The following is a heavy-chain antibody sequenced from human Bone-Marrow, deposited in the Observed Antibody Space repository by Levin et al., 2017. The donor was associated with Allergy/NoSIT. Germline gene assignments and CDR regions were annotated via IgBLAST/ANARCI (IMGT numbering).Heavy chain of an antibody. CDR3: TKVSGSYFED. CDR2: ISYNGIPT. D-gene: IGHD3-10*01. CDR1: GFTFGSYA. Sequence: GGSLRLSCAASGFTFGSYAMSWVRQAPGKGLEGVSLISYNGIPTHDADAVKGRFTISRDNSKNSLYLQMNSLRADDTAIYYCTKVSGSYFEDWGQGALVTVSS. V-gene: IGHV3-23*01. J-gene: IGHJ4*02.